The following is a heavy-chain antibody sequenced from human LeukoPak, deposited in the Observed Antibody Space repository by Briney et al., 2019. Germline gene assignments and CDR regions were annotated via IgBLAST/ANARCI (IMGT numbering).Heavy chain of an antibody. CDR2: INYSGTT. CDR3: VRGRWISGSYYNFDY. CDR1: DDSISSSAYY. J-gene: IGHJ4*02. Sequence: PSETLSLTCSVSDDSISSSAYYWGWIRQPPGKGMEWIATINYSGTTHYIPSLKSRVTISTDRSNNQFSLKLKSVTAADTAVYHCVRGRWISGSYYNFDYWGQGTLISVSS. V-gene: IGHV4-39*07. D-gene: IGHD1-26*01.